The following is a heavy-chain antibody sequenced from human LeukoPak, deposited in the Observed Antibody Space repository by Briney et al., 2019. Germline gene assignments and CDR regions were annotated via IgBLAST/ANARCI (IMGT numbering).Heavy chain of an antibody. CDR3: AGDSLYYGSGSYLGFDP. V-gene: IGHV1-18*01. D-gene: IGHD3-10*01. Sequence: ASAKVSCKASGYTFTRYGISWVRQAPGQGLEWMGWISGYNGNTNYAEKLQGRVTMTTDTSTSTVYIELRSLRSGDTAVYYCAGDSLYYGSGSYLGFDPWGQGTLVTVSS. CDR2: ISGYNGNT. CDR1: GYTFTRYG. J-gene: IGHJ5*02.